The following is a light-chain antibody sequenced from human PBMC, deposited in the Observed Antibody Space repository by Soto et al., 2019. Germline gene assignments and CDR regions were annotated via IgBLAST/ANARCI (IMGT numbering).Light chain of an antibody. Sequence: NFMLTQPHSVSESPGKTVTISCTRSSGSIANNYVQWYQQRPGSAPTTVIYEDNQRPSGVPDRFSGSIDSSSNSASLTISGLKTEDEADCYCQSYDSTNVVFGGGTQLTVL. CDR3: QSYDSTNVV. CDR2: EDN. V-gene: IGLV6-57*04. CDR1: SGSIANNY. J-gene: IGLJ2*01.